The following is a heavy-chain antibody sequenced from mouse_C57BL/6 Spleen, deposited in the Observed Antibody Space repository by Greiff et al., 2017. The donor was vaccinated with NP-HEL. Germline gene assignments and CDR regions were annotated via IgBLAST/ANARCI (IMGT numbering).Heavy chain of an antibody. CDR1: GYSFTGYF. CDR2: INPYNGDT. Sequence: EVKLQESGPELVKPGDSVKISCKASGYSFTGYFMNWVMQSHGKSLEWIGRINPYNGDTFYNQKFKGKATLTVDKSSSTAHMELRSLTSEDSAVYYCARGSSWDYFDYWGQGTTLTVSS. V-gene: IGHV1-20*01. CDR3: ARGSSWDYFDY. D-gene: IGHD1-1*01. J-gene: IGHJ2*01.